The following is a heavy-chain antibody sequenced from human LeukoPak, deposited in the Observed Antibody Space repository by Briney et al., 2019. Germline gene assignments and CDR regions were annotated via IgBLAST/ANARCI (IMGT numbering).Heavy chain of an antibody. Sequence: GASVKVSCKASGGTFSSYAISWVRQAPGQGLEWMGWISAYNGNTNYAQKLQGRVTMTTDTSTSTAYMELRSLRSDDTAVYYCARGGIAAARYNSGWYKSYGGFDYWGQGTLVTVSS. CDR3: ARGGIAAARYNSGWYKSYGGFDY. CDR1: GGTFSSYA. CDR2: ISAYNGNT. J-gene: IGHJ4*02. D-gene: IGHD6-19*01. V-gene: IGHV1-18*01.